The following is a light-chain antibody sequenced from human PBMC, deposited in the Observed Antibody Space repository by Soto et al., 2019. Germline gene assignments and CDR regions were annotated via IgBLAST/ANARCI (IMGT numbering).Light chain of an antibody. CDR3: SSYPRGSTRVL. J-gene: IGLJ2*01. CDR1: SSDVGGYNY. Sequence: QSALTQPASVSGSPGQSINISCTETSSDVGGYNYVSWYQQHPGKAPKVLIYDVTNRPSGVSNRFSGSQSGNTASLTISGLQAEDEADYYCSSYPRGSTRVLFGGGTKVTVL. V-gene: IGLV2-14*03. CDR2: DVT.